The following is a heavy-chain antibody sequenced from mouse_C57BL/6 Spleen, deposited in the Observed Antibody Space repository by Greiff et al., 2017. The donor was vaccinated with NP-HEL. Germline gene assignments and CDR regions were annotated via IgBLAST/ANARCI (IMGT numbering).Heavy chain of an antibody. Sequence: VQLVESGAELVRPGASVKLSCKASGYTVTDYYITWVKQRPGQGLEWIARIYPGSGNTYYNEKFKGKATLTAEKSSSTAYMQLSGLTSEDSAVYFCARDDVSQCAYSGQGTLGTVSA. D-gene: IGHD2-3*01. CDR3: ARDDVSQCAY. V-gene: IGHV1-76*01. J-gene: IGHJ3*01. CDR1: GYTVTDYY. CDR2: IYPGSGNT.